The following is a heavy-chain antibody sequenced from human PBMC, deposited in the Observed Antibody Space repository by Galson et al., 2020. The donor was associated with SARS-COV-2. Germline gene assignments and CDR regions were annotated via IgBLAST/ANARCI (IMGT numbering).Heavy chain of an antibody. Sequence: GGSLRLSCAASGFTFSNAWMSWVRPAPGKGLEWVGRIKSKTDGGTTDYAAPVKGRFTISRDDSKNTLYLQMSSLKTEDTAVYYCTTHEVDDFWSDDYWGQGTLVTVSS. D-gene: IGHD3-3*01. V-gene: IGHV3-15*01. CDR1: GFTFSNAW. CDR3: TTHEVDDFWSDDY. CDR2: IKSKTDGGTT. J-gene: IGHJ4*02.